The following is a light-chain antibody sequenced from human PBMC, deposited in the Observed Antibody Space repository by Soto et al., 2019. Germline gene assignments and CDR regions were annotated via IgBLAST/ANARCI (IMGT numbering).Light chain of an antibody. Sequence: EIVMTQSPTTLSVSPGEPVTLSCRASQTINTNLAWYQQKPGQRPRLLMFRTSARATGFPARFSGSGSGTDFNITISSLQSEDFAVYYCQQYNNWPRATFGGGTKVEMK. V-gene: IGKV3-15*01. J-gene: IGKJ4*01. CDR3: QQYNNWPRAT. CDR2: RTS. CDR1: QTINTN.